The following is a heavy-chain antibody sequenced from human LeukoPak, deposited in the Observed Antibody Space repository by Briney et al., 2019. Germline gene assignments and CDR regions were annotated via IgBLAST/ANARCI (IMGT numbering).Heavy chain of an antibody. CDR3: ARGPTRANSSDY. CDR1: GFSFSGHK. J-gene: IGHJ4*02. CDR2: ICPTGSTT. D-gene: IGHD2/OR15-2a*01. V-gene: IGHV3-74*01. Sequence: GGSLRLSCAASGFSFSGHKMHWARQPPGKGLVWVSRICPTGSTTSYADSVKGRFTISRDNAKNSLYLQMNSLGTEDTAMYYCARGPTRANSSDYWGQGTLVTVSS.